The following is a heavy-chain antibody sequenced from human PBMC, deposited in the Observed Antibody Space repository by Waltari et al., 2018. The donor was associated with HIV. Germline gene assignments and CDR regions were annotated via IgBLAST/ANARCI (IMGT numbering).Heavy chain of an antibody. CDR2: IYYSGST. CDR3: ARGRGFIAVVERYWFDP. V-gene: IGHV4-39*07. D-gene: IGHD6-19*01. CDR1: GGSISSSSYY. Sequence: QLQLQESGPGLVKPSETLSLTCTVSGGSISSSSYYWGWIRQPSGKGLEWIGSIYYSGSTYYNPSLKSRVTISVDTSKNQFSLKLSSVTAADTAVYYCARGRGFIAVVERYWFDPWGQGTLVTVSS. J-gene: IGHJ5*02.